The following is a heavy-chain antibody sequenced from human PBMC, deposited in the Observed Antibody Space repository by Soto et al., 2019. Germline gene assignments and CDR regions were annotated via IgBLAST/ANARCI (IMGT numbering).Heavy chain of an antibody. D-gene: IGHD6-13*01. CDR3: ARKIAAAVKYYFDY. V-gene: IGHV3-23*01. CDR2: ISGSGGST. CDR1: GFTFSIDA. J-gene: IGHJ4*02. Sequence: LRLSCAASGFTFSIDAMSWVREAPGKGLEWVSAISGSGGSTYYADSVKGRFTISRDNSKNTLYLQMNSLRAEDTAVYYCARKIAAAVKYYFDYWGQGTLVT.